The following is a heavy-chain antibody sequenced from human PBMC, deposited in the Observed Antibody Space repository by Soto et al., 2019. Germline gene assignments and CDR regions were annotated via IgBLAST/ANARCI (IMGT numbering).Heavy chain of an antibody. V-gene: IGHV3-74*01. CDR3: ARAEYDFWSGPTYYYGMDV. Sequence: EVQLAESGGGLVQPGGSLRLSCAASGFTFSSYWMHWVRQAPGKGLVWVSRINSDGSSTSYADSVKGRFTISRDNAKNTLYLQMNSLRAEDTAVYYCARAEYDFWSGPTYYYGMDVWGQGTTVTVSS. CDR2: INSDGSST. CDR1: GFTFSSYW. J-gene: IGHJ6*02. D-gene: IGHD3-3*01.